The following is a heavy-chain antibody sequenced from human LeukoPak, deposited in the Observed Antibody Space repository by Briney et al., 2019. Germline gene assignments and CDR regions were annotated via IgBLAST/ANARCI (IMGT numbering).Heavy chain of an antibody. Sequence: GGSLRLSCTASGFTFGDYAMSWFRQAPGKGLEWIGFIRSKAYGGTTEYAASVKGRFTISRDDSKSIAYLQMNSLKTEDTAVYYCTREGPDYYYDSSGYIPDAFDIWGQGTMVTVSS. CDR3: TREGPDYYYDSSGYIPDAFDI. D-gene: IGHD3-22*01. J-gene: IGHJ3*02. CDR2: IRSKAYGGTT. CDR1: GFTFGDYA. V-gene: IGHV3-49*03.